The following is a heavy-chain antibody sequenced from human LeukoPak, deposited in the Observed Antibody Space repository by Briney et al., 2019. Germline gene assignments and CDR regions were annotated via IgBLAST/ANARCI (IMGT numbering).Heavy chain of an antibody. Sequence: GGSLRLSCAASGFSLSSYDMNWVRQTPGKGLEWVSSISTSSTFIYYTYSVKGRFTISRDNAKNSLYLQMNSLSAEDTAVYYCARADCSSSTCYLRSSWSDPWGQGTLVTVSS. CDR2: ISTSSTFI. J-gene: IGHJ5*02. CDR1: GFSLSSYD. V-gene: IGHV3-21*01. D-gene: IGHD2/OR15-2a*01. CDR3: ARADCSSSTCYLRSSWSDP.